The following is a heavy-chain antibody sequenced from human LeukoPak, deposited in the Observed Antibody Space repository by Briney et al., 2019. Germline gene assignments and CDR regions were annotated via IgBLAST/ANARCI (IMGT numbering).Heavy chain of an antibody. V-gene: IGHV3-74*01. CDR3: ARERNYYYFYY. Sequence: GGSLRLSCAASGFTFSRYWMHWARQAPGKGLSWVAGITNDGSKTGYADSVKGRLTISRDNAKNTLYLQMNSLRAEDTAVYYCARERNYYYFYYWGLGSLVTVSS. CDR2: ITNDGSKT. CDR1: GFTFSRYW. D-gene: IGHD3-10*01. J-gene: IGHJ4*02.